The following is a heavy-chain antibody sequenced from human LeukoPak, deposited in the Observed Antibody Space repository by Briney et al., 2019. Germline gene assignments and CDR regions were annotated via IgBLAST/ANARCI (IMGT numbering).Heavy chain of an antibody. J-gene: IGHJ4*02. CDR3: AGHLPYSNYCYY. V-gene: IGHV4-39*01. CDR2: IYYSGST. CDR1: GGSISSSSYY. D-gene: IGHD4-11*01. Sequence: SETLSLTCTVSGGSISSSSYYWGWIRQPPGKGLEWIASIYYSGSTYYNPSLKSRVTISVDTSKNQFSLKLSSVAAADTAVCYCAGHLPYSNYCYYWGQGTLVTVSS.